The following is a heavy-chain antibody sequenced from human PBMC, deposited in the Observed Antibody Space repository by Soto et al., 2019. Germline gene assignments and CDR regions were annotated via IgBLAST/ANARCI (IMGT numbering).Heavy chain of an antibody. CDR2: IYFSGST. D-gene: IGHD3-16*01. CDR3: ASGNAWGVNLAS. V-gene: IGHV4-31*02. J-gene: IGHJ4*02. Sequence: QVQLQESGPGLVKPSQTLSLTCTVSGASINSGGYYWNWIRQLPGKGLEWIGYIYFSGSTYYNPSLESRVTISLDTSQNQFSLKLSSVIAADTAVYYCASGNAWGVNLASWGQGTLVTVS. CDR1: GASINSGGYY.